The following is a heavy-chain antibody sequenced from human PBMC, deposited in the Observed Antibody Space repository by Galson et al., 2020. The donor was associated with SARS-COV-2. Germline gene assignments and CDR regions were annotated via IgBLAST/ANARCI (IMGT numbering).Heavy chain of an antibody. CDR3: ARRGLPAGATVPTHSAFDI. Sequence: SETLSLTCTVSGGSISSGDYYWSWIRQPPGKGLEWIGYIYYSGSTYYNPSLKSRVTISVDTSKNQFSLKLSSVTAADTAVYYCARRGLPAGATVPTHSAFDIWGQGTMVTVSS. D-gene: IGHD4-17*01. CDR1: GGSISSGDYY. J-gene: IGHJ3*02. CDR2: IYYSGST. V-gene: IGHV4-30-4*01.